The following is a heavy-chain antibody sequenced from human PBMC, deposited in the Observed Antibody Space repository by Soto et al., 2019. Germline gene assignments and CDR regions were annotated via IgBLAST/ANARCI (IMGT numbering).Heavy chain of an antibody. Sequence: QVQLVQSGAEVKKPGASVKVSCKTSGYTFTNYAIHWVRQAPGQRLAWLGWINAGDGNPKYSQKFQVRVTITRDTSASTAYMELSSLRSEDAAVYYCARSGSCTSTSCYGGFDIWGQGTMVTVSS. CDR1: GYTFTNYA. CDR3: ARSGSCTSTSCYGGFDI. V-gene: IGHV1-3*01. D-gene: IGHD2-2*01. J-gene: IGHJ3*02. CDR2: INAGDGNP.